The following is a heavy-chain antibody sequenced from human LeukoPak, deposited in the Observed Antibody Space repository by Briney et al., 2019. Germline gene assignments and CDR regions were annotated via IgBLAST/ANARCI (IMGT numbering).Heavy chain of an antibody. CDR2: ISGNGGST. Sequence: GRSLRLSCAASGFTFSSYEMNWVRQAPGKGLEWVSAISGNGGSTYYADSVKGRFTISRDNSKNTLYLQMNSLRAEDTAVYYCAKDRSGVSSRGYNFDYWGQGNLVTVSS. CDR3: AKDRSGVSSRGYNFDY. J-gene: IGHJ4*02. CDR1: GFTFSSYE. D-gene: IGHD3-3*01. V-gene: IGHV3-23*01.